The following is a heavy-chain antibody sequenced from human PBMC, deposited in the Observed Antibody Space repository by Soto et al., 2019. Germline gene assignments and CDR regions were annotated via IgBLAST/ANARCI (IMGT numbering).Heavy chain of an antibody. V-gene: IGHV3-74*01. J-gene: IGHJ4*02. CDR2: INSDGSTT. CDR3: ARVGYGSGSYHFDY. CDR1: GFTFSSCW. Sequence: EVQLVESGGGLVQPGGSLRLSCAASGFTFSSCWMHWVRQAPGKGLVWVSRINSDGSTTSYTDSVKGRFTISRDNAKNTLYLEMNSLRAEDMAVYYCARVGYGSGSYHFDYWGQGTLVTVSS. D-gene: IGHD3-10*01.